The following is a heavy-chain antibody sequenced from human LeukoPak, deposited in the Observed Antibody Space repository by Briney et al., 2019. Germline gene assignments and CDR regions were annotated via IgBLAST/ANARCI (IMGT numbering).Heavy chain of an antibody. Sequence: GGSLRLSCAASGFTFSSYEMNWVRQAPGKGLEWVSYISSSGSTIYYADSVKGRVTISRDKAKNSLYLQMNSLRAEDTAVYYCARERGSSWYRGGDYWGQGTLVTVSS. CDR2: ISSSGSTI. J-gene: IGHJ4*02. D-gene: IGHD6-13*01. CDR1: GFTFSSYE. CDR3: ARERGSSWYRGGDY. V-gene: IGHV3-48*03.